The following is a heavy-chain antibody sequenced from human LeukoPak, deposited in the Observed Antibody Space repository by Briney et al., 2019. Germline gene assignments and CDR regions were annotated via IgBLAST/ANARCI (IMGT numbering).Heavy chain of an antibody. CDR1: GFTFSSYA. CDR3: ARSPWYNWNYLVYFDY. CDR2: ISSNGGST. J-gene: IGHJ4*02. D-gene: IGHD1-7*01. V-gene: IGHV3-64*01. Sequence: PGGSQRLSCAASGFTFSSYAMHWVRQAPGKGLEYVSAISSNGGSTYYANSVKGRFTISRDNSKNTLYLQMGSLRAEDMAVYYCARSPWYNWNYLVYFDYWGQGTLVTVSS.